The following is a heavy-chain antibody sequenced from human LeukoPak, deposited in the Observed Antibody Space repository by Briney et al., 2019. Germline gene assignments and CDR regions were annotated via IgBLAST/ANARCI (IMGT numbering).Heavy chain of an antibody. CDR3: AKDLSARFGELLFFMDV. CDR2: ISYDGSNK. D-gene: IGHD3-10*01. CDR1: GFTFSSYG. J-gene: IGHJ6*04. V-gene: IGHV3-30*18. Sequence: PGGSLRLSCAASGFTFSSYGMHWVRKAPGKGLEWVAVISYDGSNKYYADSVKGRFTISRDNSKNTLYLQMNSLRAEDTAVYYCAKDLSARFGELLFFMDVWGKGTTVTVSS.